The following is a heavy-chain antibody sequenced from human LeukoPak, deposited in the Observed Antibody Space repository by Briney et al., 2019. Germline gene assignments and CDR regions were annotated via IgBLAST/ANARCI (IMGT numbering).Heavy chain of an antibody. Sequence: ASVKVSCKASGGTFSSYAISWVRQAPGQGLEWMGRIIPIFGTANYAQKFQGRVTITTDESTSTAYMELSSLRSEDTAVYYCARGSTSNFWSGYQYYYYYMDVWGKGTTVTVSS. CDR3: ARGSTSNFWSGYQYYYYYMDV. J-gene: IGHJ6*03. D-gene: IGHD3-3*01. CDR2: IIPIFGTA. CDR1: GGTFSSYA. V-gene: IGHV1-69*05.